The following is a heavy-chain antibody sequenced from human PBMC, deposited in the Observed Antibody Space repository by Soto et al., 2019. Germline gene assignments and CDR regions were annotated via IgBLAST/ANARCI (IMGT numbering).Heavy chain of an antibody. Sequence: SETLSLTCTVSGGSISGGGYYWSWIRQHPGKGLEWIGYIYYSGSTYYNPSLKSRVTISVDTSKNQFSLKLSSVTAADTAVYYCARLPGYSSSYWFDPWGQGTLVTVSS. D-gene: IGHD6-13*01. V-gene: IGHV4-31*03. CDR1: GGSISGGGYY. CDR3: ARLPGYSSSYWFDP. J-gene: IGHJ5*02. CDR2: IYYSGST.